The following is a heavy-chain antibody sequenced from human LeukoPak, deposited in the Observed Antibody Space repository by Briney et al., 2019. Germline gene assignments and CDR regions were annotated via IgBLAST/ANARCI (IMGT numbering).Heavy chain of an antibody. V-gene: IGHV4-30-2*01. CDR2: IYHSGRT. D-gene: IGHD1-1*01. Sequence: SQTLSLTCGVSGASISSAGYSWSWSRQPPGKGLEWIGSIYHSGRTHYIPSLKSRVTISIYKSKNQISLKVNSVTAADTAVYYCAREGGYGIDYWGQGTLVTVSS. CDR3: AREGGYGIDY. J-gene: IGHJ4*02. CDR1: GASISSAGYS.